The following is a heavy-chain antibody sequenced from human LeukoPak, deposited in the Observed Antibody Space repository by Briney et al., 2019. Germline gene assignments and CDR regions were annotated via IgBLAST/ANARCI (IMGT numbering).Heavy chain of an antibody. V-gene: IGHV1-46*01. Sequence: ASVKVSSKASGYTFTSYYMHWVRQAPGQGLEWMGIINPSGGSTSYAQKFQGRVTMTRDTSTSTVYMELSSLRSEDTAVYYCAALAVAGPFDYWGQGTLVTVSS. J-gene: IGHJ4*02. CDR3: AALAVAGPFDY. D-gene: IGHD6-19*01. CDR1: GYTFTSYY. CDR2: INPSGGST.